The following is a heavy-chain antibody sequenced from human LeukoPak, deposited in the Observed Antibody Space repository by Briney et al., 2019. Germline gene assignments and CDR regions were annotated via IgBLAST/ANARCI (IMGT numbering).Heavy chain of an antibody. CDR3: ARDPYSSSSFDY. CDR2: INQAGGEQ. Sequence: GGSLRLSCAASGFTFSNFWMTWVRQGPGKGLQWVASINQAGGEQYYVDSVRGRFTVSRDNAENSLYLQMNSLRAEDTAVYYCARDPYSSSSFDYWGQGTLVTVSS. CDR1: GFTFSNFW. D-gene: IGHD6-6*01. J-gene: IGHJ4*02. V-gene: IGHV3-7*01.